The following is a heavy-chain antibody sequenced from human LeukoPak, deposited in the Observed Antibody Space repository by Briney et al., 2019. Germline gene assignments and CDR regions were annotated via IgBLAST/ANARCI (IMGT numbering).Heavy chain of an antibody. CDR3: ARETEILYGSGPFDY. CDR2: IYYSGST. CDR1: GGSISSGGYY. V-gene: IGHV4-30-4*08. Sequence: SETLSLTCTVSGGSISSGGYYWSWIRQPPGKGLEWIGYIYYSGSTYYNPSLKSRVTISVDTSKNQFSLKLSSVTAADTAVYYCARETEILYGSGPFDYWGQGALVTVSS. D-gene: IGHD3-10*01. J-gene: IGHJ4*02.